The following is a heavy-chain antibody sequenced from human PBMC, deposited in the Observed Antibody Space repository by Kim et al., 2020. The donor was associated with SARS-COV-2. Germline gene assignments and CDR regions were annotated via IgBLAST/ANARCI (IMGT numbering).Heavy chain of an antibody. V-gene: IGHV3-21*01. Sequence: DSVKGRFTISRDNAKNSLYLQMNSLRAEDTAVYYCARDEDSSRGAYGMDVWGQGTTVTVSS. CDR3: ARDEDSSRGAYGMDV. D-gene: IGHD6-13*01. J-gene: IGHJ6*02.